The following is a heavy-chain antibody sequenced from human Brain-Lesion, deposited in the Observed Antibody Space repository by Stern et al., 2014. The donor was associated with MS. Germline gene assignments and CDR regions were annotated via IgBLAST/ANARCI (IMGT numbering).Heavy chain of an antibody. J-gene: IGHJ5*02. CDR2: IYYSGNT. CDR1: GGSVSSTSYA. V-gene: IGHV4-39*01. Sequence: QVQLQESGPGLVKPSETLSLTCTVAGGSVSSTSYAWAWIRQPPGKGLEWIGTIYYSGNTYYSPSLKSRLTISLDTSQNQFSPQLRSGTAADTAVYYCAGEEDIRYCSGGSCTGNWFDPWGQGTLVTVSS. D-gene: IGHD2-15*01. CDR3: AGEEDIRYCSGGSCTGNWFDP.